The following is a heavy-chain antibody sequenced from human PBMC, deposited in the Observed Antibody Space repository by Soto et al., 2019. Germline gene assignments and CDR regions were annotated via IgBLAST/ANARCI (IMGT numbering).Heavy chain of an antibody. CDR1: GGSISSGDYY. Sequence: QVQLQESGPGLVKPSQTLSLTCTVSGGSISSGDYYWSWIRQPPGKGLEWIGYIYYSGSTYYNPSLKSRVTISVDTSKNQFSLKLSSVTAADTAVYYCARSAPGDYYYYGMDVWGQGTTVTVSS. CDR2: IYYSGST. CDR3: ARSAPGDYYYYGMDV. J-gene: IGHJ6*02. D-gene: IGHD1-26*01. V-gene: IGHV4-30-4*01.